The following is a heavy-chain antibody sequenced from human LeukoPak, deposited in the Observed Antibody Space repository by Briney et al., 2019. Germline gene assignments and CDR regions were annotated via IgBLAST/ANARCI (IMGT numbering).Heavy chain of an antibody. CDR2: IYHSGST. CDR3: ARVGATGYYYYMDV. CDR1: GGSISSGGYY. D-gene: IGHD1-26*01. Sequence: PSETLSLTCTVSGGSISSGGYYWSWIRQPPGKGLEWIGYIYHSGSTYYNPSLKSRVTISVDRSKNQFSLKLSSVTAADTAVYYCARVGATGYYYYMDVWGKGTTVTVSS. V-gene: IGHV4-30-2*01. J-gene: IGHJ6*03.